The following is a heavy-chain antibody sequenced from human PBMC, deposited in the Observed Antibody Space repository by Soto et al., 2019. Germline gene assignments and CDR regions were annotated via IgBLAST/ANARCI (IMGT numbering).Heavy chain of an antibody. D-gene: IGHD3-10*01. V-gene: IGHV3-33*01. J-gene: IGHJ6*02. CDR1: GFTFTTFT. Sequence: SMRHSCSTSGFTFTTFTSHWIRQAPGEGLEWEAVIWFDGSNKYYSESVKGRFTNSRDISKNTLYLHMNSLRAEDTAVYYCARDRDGMDVWGQGTTVTVSS. CDR3: ARDRDGMDV. CDR2: IWFDGSNK.